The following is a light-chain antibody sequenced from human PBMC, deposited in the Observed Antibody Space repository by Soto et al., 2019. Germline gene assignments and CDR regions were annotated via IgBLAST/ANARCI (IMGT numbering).Light chain of an antibody. J-gene: IGKJ1*01. V-gene: IGKV1-5*03. CDR1: QSISNW. Sequence: DIQMTQSPSTLSASVGDRVTITCRASQSISNWLAWYQQKPGKAPNLLIYKASSLESGVPSRFSGSGSGTEFTLTISNLQPDDFATYYCQQYNSYSWTFGQGTKVEIK. CDR3: QQYNSYSWT. CDR2: KAS.